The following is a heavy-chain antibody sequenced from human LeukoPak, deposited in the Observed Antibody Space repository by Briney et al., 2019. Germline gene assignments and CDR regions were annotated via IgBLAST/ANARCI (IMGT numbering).Heavy chain of an antibody. J-gene: IGHJ4*02. CDR1: GYTFTSYG. V-gene: IGHV1-46*01. CDR3: ARRKNYDFWSGYYPNYYFDY. D-gene: IGHD3-3*01. CDR2: INPSGGST. Sequence: GASVKVSCKASGYTFTSYGISWVRQAPGQGLEWMGIINPSGGSTSYAQKFQGRVTMTRDTSTSTVYMELSSLRSEDTAVYYCARRKNYDFWSGYYPNYYFDYWGQGTLVTVSS.